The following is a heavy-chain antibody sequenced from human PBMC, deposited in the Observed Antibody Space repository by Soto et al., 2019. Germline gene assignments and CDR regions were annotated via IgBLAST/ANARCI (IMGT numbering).Heavy chain of an antibody. Sequence: GGSLRLSCAASGFTFSSYWMHWVRQAPGKGLVWVSRINSDGSSASYADSVKGRFTISRDNAKNTLYLQMNSLRAEDTAVYYCARESGWYYFDYWGQGTLVTVSS. D-gene: IGHD6-19*01. CDR2: INSDGSSA. CDR1: GFTFSSYW. CDR3: ARESGWYYFDY. J-gene: IGHJ4*02. V-gene: IGHV3-74*01.